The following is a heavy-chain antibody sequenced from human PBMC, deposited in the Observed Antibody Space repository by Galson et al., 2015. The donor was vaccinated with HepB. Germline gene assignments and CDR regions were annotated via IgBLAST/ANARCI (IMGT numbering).Heavy chain of an antibody. CDR2: IKSDGSIT. CDR1: GFTFSSHW. CDR3: TRGYGSGNYYKLDAFDV. Sequence: LRLSCAASGFTFSSHWMHWVRQAPGKGLVWVSRIKSDGSITTYEDSVKGRFTISRDNAKNTLYLQMDSLRVEDTAVFYCTRGYGSGNYYKLDAFDVWGQGTMVTVSS. J-gene: IGHJ3*01. D-gene: IGHD3-10*01. V-gene: IGHV3-74*03.